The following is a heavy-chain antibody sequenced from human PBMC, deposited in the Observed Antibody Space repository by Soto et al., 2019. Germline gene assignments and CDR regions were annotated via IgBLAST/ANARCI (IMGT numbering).Heavy chain of an antibody. CDR2: ISYDGNNR. V-gene: IGHV3-30*03. Sequence: QVQLVESGGGAVQPGRSLRLSCAASGFTLSSHVMHWVRQAPGKGLEWVAVISYDGNNRYYVESVKGRFTISRDNSKNTLYQKMNSLRAEDTAVYYAARTSSVHYGMDVWCQGTTVTVSS. CDR1: GFTLSSHV. J-gene: IGHJ6*02. D-gene: IGHD2-2*01. CDR3: ARTSSVHYGMDV.